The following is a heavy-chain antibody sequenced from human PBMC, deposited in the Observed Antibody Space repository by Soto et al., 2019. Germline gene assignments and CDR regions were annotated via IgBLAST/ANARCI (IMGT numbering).Heavy chain of an antibody. Sequence: ASVKVSCKASGGTFSSYTISWVRQAPGQGLEWMGRIIPILGIANYAQKFQGRVTITADKSTSTAYMELSSLRSEDTAVYYCARDAPSYYDFWTPGDPDYYYYMDVWGKGTTVTVSS. V-gene: IGHV1-69*04. CDR2: IIPILGIA. CDR3: ARDAPSYYDFWTPGDPDYYYYMDV. J-gene: IGHJ6*03. D-gene: IGHD3-3*01. CDR1: GGTFSSYT.